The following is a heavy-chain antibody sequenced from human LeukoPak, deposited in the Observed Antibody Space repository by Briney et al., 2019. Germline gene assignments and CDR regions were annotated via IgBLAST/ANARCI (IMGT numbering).Heavy chain of an antibody. CDR1: GFAFSSYA. D-gene: IGHD2-8*01. Sequence: SGGSLRLSCAASGFAFSSYAMRRVRQAPGKGLEWVSSIRGSGDRRDSADSVKGRFTISRDNSKNTLYLEMYSLRAEDTAVYYCAKDRGHCTNGVCHNYYYMDVWGKGTTVTVSS. V-gene: IGHV3-23*01. CDR2: IRGSGDRR. J-gene: IGHJ6*03. CDR3: AKDRGHCTNGVCHNYYYMDV.